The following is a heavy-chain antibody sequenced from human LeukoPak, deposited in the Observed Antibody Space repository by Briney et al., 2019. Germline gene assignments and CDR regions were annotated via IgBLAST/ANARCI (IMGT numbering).Heavy chain of an antibody. V-gene: IGHV3-23*01. J-gene: IGHJ4*02. CDR2: ISGSGGST. D-gene: IGHD6-6*01. CDR3: AKEPPTSLEYSSSSLSDY. Sequence: PGGSLRLSCAASGFTFSSYAMSRVRQAPGKGLEWISAISGSGGSTYYADSVKGRFTISRDNSKNTLYLQMNSLRAEDTAVYYCAKEPPTSLEYSSSSLSDYWGQGTLVTVSS. CDR1: GFTFSSYA.